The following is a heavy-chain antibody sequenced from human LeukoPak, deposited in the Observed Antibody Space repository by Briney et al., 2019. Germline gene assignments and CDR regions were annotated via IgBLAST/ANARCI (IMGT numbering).Heavy chain of an antibody. Sequence: SETLSLTCTVSGGSISSYYWSWIRQPPGKGLEWIGYIYYSGSTNYNPSLKSRVTISVDTSKNQFSLKLSSVTAADTAVYYCARGYYGSGSVDYWGQGTLVTVSS. CDR3: ARGYYGSGSVDY. CDR2: IYYSGST. D-gene: IGHD3-10*01. J-gene: IGHJ4*02. V-gene: IGHV4-59*01. CDR1: GGSISSYY.